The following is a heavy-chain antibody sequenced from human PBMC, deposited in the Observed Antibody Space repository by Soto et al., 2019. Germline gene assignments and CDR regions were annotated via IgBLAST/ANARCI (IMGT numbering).Heavy chain of an antibody. J-gene: IGHJ4*02. D-gene: IGHD3-16*01. CDR1: GGSTSSYNY. CDR2: IYYSGNT. CDR3: AREGGESSDGLYYFDS. Sequence: SETLSLTCTVSGGSTSSYNYWSWIRHPPGEGLEWIGHIYYSGNTDYNQSLKSRLAISIDTSKNQFSLKLSSVTAADTAVYFCAREGGESSDGLYYFDSWGQGSLVTVSS. V-gene: IGHV4-30-4*01.